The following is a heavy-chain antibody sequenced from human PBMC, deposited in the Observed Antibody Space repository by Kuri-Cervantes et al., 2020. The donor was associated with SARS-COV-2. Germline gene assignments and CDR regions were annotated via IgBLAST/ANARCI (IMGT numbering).Heavy chain of an antibody. CDR1: GFTFGDYA. Sequence: GESLKISCTASGFTFGDYAMSWVRQAPGKGLEWVSVIYSGGSTYYADSVKGRFTISRDNSKNTLYLQMNSLRAEDTAVYYCTTDLKIFGVVIMFYYWGQGTLVTVSS. J-gene: IGHJ4*02. CDR2: IYSGGST. CDR3: TTDLKIFGVVIMFYY. V-gene: IGHV3-53*01. D-gene: IGHD3-3*01.